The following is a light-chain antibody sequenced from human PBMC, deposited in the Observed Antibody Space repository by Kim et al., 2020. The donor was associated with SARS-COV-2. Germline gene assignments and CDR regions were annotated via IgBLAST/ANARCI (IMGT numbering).Light chain of an antibody. Sequence: SSELTQDPAVSVALGQTVRITCQGDSLRSYYATWYQQKPRQAPLLVIFGRNNRPSGIPDRFSGPTSGNTASLTISGAQAEDEADFYCQSRDSGGNVVFGGGTKL. V-gene: IGLV3-19*01. J-gene: IGLJ2*01. CDR1: SLRSYY. CDR2: GRN. CDR3: QSRDSGGNVV.